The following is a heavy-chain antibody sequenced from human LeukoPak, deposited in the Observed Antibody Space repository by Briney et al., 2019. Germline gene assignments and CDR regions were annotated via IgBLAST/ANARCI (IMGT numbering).Heavy chain of an antibody. CDR3: ARVRYGELDV. CDR1: GLTFSSYA. Sequence: PGGSLRLSCAASGLTFSSYAMSWVRQAPGRGLEWVSSMSGSGGSTYYADSVKGRFTISRDDSKNTLYLQMNSLRAEDTAVYYCARVRYGELDVWGQGTTVTVSS. D-gene: IGHD4-17*01. V-gene: IGHV3-23*01. CDR2: MSGSGGST. J-gene: IGHJ6*02.